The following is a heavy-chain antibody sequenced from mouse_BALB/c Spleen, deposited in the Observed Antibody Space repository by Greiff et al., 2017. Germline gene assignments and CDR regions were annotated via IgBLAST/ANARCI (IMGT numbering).Heavy chain of an antibody. V-gene: IGHV14-3*02. CDR3: ARRGYGDYDWFAY. Sequence: EVQPQQSGAELVKPGASVKLSCTASGFNIKDTYMHWVKQRPEQGLEWIGRIDPANGNTKYDPKFQGKATITADTSSNTAYLQLSSLTSEDTAVYYCARRGYGDYDWFAYWGQGTLVTVSA. D-gene: IGHD2-4*01. CDR2: IDPANGNT. J-gene: IGHJ3*01. CDR1: GFNIKDTY.